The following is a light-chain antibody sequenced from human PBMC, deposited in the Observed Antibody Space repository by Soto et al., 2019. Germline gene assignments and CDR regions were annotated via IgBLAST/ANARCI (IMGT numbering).Light chain of an antibody. CDR3: QQYNSYSWT. CDR2: DAS. Sequence: IVLTHSPGTLSLSPGERATLSCRASQSVNNNYLAWYQQKPGQAPRLVIYDASSRATGIPDRFSASGSGTDFTLTISRLEPDDFATYYCQQYNSYSWTFGQGTKVDI. V-gene: IGKV3-20*01. J-gene: IGKJ1*01. CDR1: QSVNNNY.